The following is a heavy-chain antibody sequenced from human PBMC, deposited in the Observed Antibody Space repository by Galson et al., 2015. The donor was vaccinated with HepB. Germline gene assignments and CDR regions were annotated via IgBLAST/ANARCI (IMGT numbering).Heavy chain of an antibody. D-gene: IGHD5-24*01. Sequence: SLRLSCAASGFPFRSYAMHWVRQAPGKGLEWVSYISTATSTISGRRTIYYADSVKGRFTISRDNAKNSLYLQMNSLRVEDTAVYYCARGLAGYNPDYWGQGTLVTVSS. CDR1: GFPFRSYA. CDR2: ISTATSTISGRRTI. J-gene: IGHJ4*02. CDR3: ARGLAGYNPDY. V-gene: IGHV3-69-1*01.